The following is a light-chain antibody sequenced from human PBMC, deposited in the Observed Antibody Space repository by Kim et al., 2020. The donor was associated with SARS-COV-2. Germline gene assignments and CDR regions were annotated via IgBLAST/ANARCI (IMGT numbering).Light chain of an antibody. Sequence: SSELTQPSSVSVAPGQTASISCGGIHIGTKSVHWFQQKPGQAPVMVIYYDNDRPSGIPERFSGSNSGSTAILTISRVEAGDEADYYCQVWDSDSDHLVFGTGTKVTVL. CDR1: HIGTKS. J-gene: IGLJ1*01. CDR2: YDN. V-gene: IGLV3-21*04. CDR3: QVWDSDSDHLV.